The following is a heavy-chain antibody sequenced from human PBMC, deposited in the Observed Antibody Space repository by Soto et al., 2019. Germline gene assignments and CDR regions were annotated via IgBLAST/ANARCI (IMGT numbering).Heavy chain of an antibody. J-gene: IGHJ6*02. V-gene: IGHV4-30-4*01. CDR3: ARDLSWNYGYYYGMDV. Sequence: LSLTCTVSGGSISSGDYYWSWIRQPPGEGLEWIGYIYYSGSTYYNPSLKSRVTISVDTSKNQFSLKLSSVTAADTAVYYCARDLSWNYGYYYGMDVWGQGTTVTVSS. CDR1: GGSISSGDYY. D-gene: IGHD1-7*01. CDR2: IYYSGST.